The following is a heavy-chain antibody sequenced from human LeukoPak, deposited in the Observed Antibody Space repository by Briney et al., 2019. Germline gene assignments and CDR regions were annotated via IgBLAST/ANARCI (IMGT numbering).Heavy chain of an antibody. Sequence: GGSLRLSCAASGFTFSTYSMNWVRQAPGKGLEWLSSISYGGMWIYYADSLKGRFTISRDNAKNSLYLQMKSLRVEDTGVYYCARDAGGRTQREGWFDLWGQGTLVTVSS. J-gene: IGHJ5*02. V-gene: IGHV3-21*01. CDR2: ISYGGMWI. CDR3: ARDAGGRTQREGWFDL. CDR1: GFTFSTYS. D-gene: IGHD1-26*01.